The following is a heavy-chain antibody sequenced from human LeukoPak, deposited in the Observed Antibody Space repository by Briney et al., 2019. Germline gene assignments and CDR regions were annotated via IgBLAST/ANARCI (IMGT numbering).Heavy chain of an antibody. V-gene: IGHV3-23*01. CDR3: AKGKNILTGNTLVY. CDR1: GFTFSSYA. D-gene: IGHD3-9*01. J-gene: IGHJ4*02. CDR2: ISAGGGSA. Sequence: GGSLRLSCAASGFTFSSYAMSWVRQAPGKGLEWVSGISAGGGSAYYADSVKGRFTISRDNSKNTLYLQMDSLRAEDTAVYYCAKGKNILTGNTLVYGGQGTLVTVSS.